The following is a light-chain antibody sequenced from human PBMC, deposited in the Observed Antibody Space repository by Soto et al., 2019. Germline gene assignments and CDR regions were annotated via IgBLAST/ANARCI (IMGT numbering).Light chain of an antibody. CDR3: SSYTSSSTLYA. V-gene: IGLV2-14*01. Sequence: QSVLTQPASVSGSPGQSITISCNGTSSDVGGYNYVSWYQQHPGKAPKLMIYDVSNRPSGVSNRFSGSKSGNTASLTISGLQAEDEADYYCSSYTSSSTLYAFGTGTKVTVL. CDR1: SSDVGGYNY. J-gene: IGLJ1*01. CDR2: DVS.